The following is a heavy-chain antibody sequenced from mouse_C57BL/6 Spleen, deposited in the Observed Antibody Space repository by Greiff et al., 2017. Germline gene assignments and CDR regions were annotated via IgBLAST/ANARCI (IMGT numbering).Heavy chain of an antibody. J-gene: IGHJ3*01. CDR2: IYPGDGDT. Sequence: QVQLQQSGPELVKPGASVKISCKASGYAFSSSWMNWVKQRPGKGLEWIGRIYPGDGDTNYNGKFKGKATLTADKSYRTAYMQLSSLTSEDSAVYVCARVYGYDEDWFAYWGQGTLVTVSA. CDR3: ARVYGYDEDWFAY. V-gene: IGHV1-82*01. D-gene: IGHD2-2*01. CDR1: GYAFSSSW.